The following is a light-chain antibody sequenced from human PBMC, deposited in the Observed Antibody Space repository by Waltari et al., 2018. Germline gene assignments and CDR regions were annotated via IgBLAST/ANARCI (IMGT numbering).Light chain of an antibody. CDR3: QTGGHGTWV. J-gene: IGLJ3*02. V-gene: IGLV4-69*01. CDR1: SGHSPNT. CDR2: VKSDGSH. Sequence: QLVLTQSPSASASLGASVKLTCTLSSGHSPNTIAWLQQQPEKGPRFLMNVKSDGSHNKGVGIPDRFSGSSSGAERYLTISSLQSEDEADYYCQTGGHGTWVFGGGTRLTVL.